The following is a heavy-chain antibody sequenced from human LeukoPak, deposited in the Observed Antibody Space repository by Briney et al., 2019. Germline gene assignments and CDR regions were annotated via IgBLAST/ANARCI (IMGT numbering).Heavy chain of an antibody. Sequence: SVKVSCKASGGTFSSYAISWVRQAPGQGLEWMGGIIPIFGTANYAQKFQGRVTITTDESTSTAYMELRSLRSDDTAVYYCARDLNAYNYGPDAFDIWGQGTMVTVSS. V-gene: IGHV1-69*05. CDR2: IIPIFGTA. D-gene: IGHD5-18*01. CDR3: ARDLNAYNYGPDAFDI. CDR1: GGTFSSYA. J-gene: IGHJ3*02.